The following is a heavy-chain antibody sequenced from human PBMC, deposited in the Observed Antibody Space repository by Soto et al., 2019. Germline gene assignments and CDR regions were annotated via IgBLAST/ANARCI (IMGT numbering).Heavy chain of an antibody. V-gene: IGHV5-51*01. Sequence: PGESLKISCKGSGYSFTSYWIGWVRQMPGKGLEWMGIIYPGDSDTSYSPSFQGQVTISADKSISTAYLQWSSLKASDTAMYYCARLESYYFYYMDVWGKGTTVTVSS. CDR3: ARLESYYFYYMDV. CDR2: IYPGDSDT. CDR1: GYSFTSYW. J-gene: IGHJ6*03.